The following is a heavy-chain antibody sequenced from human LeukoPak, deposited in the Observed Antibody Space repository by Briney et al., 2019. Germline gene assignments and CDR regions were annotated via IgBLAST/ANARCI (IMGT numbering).Heavy chain of an antibody. Sequence: SETLSLTCAVYGGSFSGYYWSWIRQPPGKGLEWIGEINHSGSTNYNPSLKSRVTISVDTSKNQFSLKLSSVTAADTAVYYCAKGGYRYGRSYYYYYGMDVWGQGTTVTVSS. V-gene: IGHV4-34*01. D-gene: IGHD5-18*01. CDR3: AKGGYRYGRSYYYYYGMDV. CDR1: GGSFSGYY. J-gene: IGHJ6*02. CDR2: INHSGST.